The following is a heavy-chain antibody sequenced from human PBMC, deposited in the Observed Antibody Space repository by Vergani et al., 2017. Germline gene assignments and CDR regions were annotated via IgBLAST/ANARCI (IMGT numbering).Heavy chain of an antibody. J-gene: IGHJ6*03. CDR1: GYTFANYW. CDR2: IFPVDSDI. D-gene: IGHD6-13*01. CDR3: ARQSDEAAAGARLTKSYFSPYFMDV. Sequence: EVQLVQSGAEVKKPGESLKIACKASGYTFANYWIGWVRQMPGKGLEWMGIIFPVDSDIRYNTSVQGQVTISADKSINTAYLQWSSVMASDTAMYFCARQSDEAAAGARLTKSYFSPYFMDVWGKGTLVTVSS. V-gene: IGHV5-51*01.